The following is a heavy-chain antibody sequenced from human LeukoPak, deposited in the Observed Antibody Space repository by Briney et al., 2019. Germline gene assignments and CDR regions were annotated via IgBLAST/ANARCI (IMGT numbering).Heavy chain of an antibody. Sequence: SETLSLTCTVSGCSLNSGGYSWRWVRPHPGMGLEWIGYMYYGGNTYYNPSLKRRVTISVDPSKNQFSLNLSSVTAADTAVHYCARAVPIGDYGDQYPFDIWGQGTLVTVS. CDR3: ARAVPIGDYGDQYPFDI. V-gene: IGHV4-31*03. J-gene: IGHJ3*02. CDR1: GCSLNSGGYS. CDR2: MYYGGNT. D-gene: IGHD4-17*01.